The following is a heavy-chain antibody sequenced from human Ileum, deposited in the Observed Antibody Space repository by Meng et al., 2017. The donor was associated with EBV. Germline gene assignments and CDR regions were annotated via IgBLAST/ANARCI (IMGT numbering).Heavy chain of an antibody. V-gene: IGHV4-4*02. CDR3: ARADKVRFDY. J-gene: IGHJ4*02. Sequence: QLRRQESGPGLVTPSGTLSLTSAVSGGSMRSTNWWSWSRQPPGKGLGWFGEIYHSGRTNYNPSLKSRVSISVDKPKNQFSLKLSSVTAADTAVYYCARADKVRFDYWGQGTLVTVSS. CDR1: GGSMRSTNW. CDR2: IYHSGRT.